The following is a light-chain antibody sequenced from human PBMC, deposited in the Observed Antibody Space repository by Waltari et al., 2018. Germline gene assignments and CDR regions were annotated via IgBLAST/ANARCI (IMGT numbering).Light chain of an antibody. J-gene: IGLJ3*02. Sequence: QSVLTQPPLASGTPGQRVTISCSGNSSNIGINTVTWYQQLPGTAPKLLIYANYHRPSGVPDRFSACKSDTSASLAISGLQSEDEADYCCATWDDSLNGRVFGGGTKLAVL. CDR1: SSNIGINT. V-gene: IGLV1-44*01. CDR3: ATWDDSLNGRV. CDR2: ANY.